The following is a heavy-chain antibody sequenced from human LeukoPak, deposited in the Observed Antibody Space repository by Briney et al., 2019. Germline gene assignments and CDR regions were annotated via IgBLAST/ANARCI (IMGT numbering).Heavy chain of an antibody. J-gene: IGHJ4*02. CDR2: IYYSGST. CDR1: GGSISSSSYY. Sequence: SETLSLTCTVSGGSISSSSYYWGWIRQPPGKGLEWIGSIYYSGSTYYNPSLKSRVTISVDTSKNRFSLKLSSVTAADTAVYYCARVLRNYYGSGSSPDYWGQGTLVTVSS. V-gene: IGHV4-39*01. D-gene: IGHD3-10*01. CDR3: ARVLRNYYGSGSSPDY.